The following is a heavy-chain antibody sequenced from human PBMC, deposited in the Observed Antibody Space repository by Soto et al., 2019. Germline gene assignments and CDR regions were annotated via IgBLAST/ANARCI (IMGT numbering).Heavy chain of an antibody. CDR2: IYYSGST. D-gene: IGHD6-13*01. J-gene: IGHJ4*02. CDR1: GGSISSGDYY. V-gene: IGHV4-30-4*01. Sequence: SETLSLTCTVSGGSISSGDYYWSWIRQPPGKGLEWIGYIYYSGSTYYNPSLKSRVTISVDTSKNQFSLKLSSVTAADTAVYYCATSAGIAAAGRAFDYWGQGTLVTVSS. CDR3: ATSAGIAAAGRAFDY.